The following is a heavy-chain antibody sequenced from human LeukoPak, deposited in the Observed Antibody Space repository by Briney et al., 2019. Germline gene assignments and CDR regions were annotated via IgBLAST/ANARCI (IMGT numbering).Heavy chain of an antibody. V-gene: IGHV4-34*01. Sequence: KPSETLSLTCAGYGRSFSGYYWSRVRQPPGKGLEWIGEINHSGSTNYNPSLKSRVTLSVDTSKNQFSLKLSSVTAADTAVYYCARRGNWFDPWGQGTLVTVSS. CDR3: ARRGNWFDP. CDR1: GRSFSGYY. CDR2: INHSGST. J-gene: IGHJ5*02.